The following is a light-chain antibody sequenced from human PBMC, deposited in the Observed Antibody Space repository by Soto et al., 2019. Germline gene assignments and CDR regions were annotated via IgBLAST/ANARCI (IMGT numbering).Light chain of an antibody. Sequence: EIVLTQSPATLSLSPAERATLSCRASQSVSSYLAWYQQKPGQAPRLLIYDASNRATGIPARFSGSRSGTDFTLTISSLEPEDFAVYYCQQRSNWLLTFGQGTRLEIK. CDR1: QSVSSY. J-gene: IGKJ5*01. V-gene: IGKV3-11*01. CDR2: DAS. CDR3: QQRSNWLLT.